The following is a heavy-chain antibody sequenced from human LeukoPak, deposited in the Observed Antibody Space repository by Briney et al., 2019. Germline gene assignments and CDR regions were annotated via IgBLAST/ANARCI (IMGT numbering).Heavy chain of an antibody. J-gene: IGHJ4*02. D-gene: IGHD6-13*01. Sequence: SETLSLTCAVYGGSFSGYYWSWIRQPPGKGLEWIGEINHSGSTNYNPSLKSRVTISVDTSKNQLSLKLSSVTAADTAVYYCARFRVSSWEIDYWGQGTLVTVSS. CDR2: INHSGST. V-gene: IGHV4-34*01. CDR3: ARFRVSSWEIDY. CDR1: GGSFSGYY.